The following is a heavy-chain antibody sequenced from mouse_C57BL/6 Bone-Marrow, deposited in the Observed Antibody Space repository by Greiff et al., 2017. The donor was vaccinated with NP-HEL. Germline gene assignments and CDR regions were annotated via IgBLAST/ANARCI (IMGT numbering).Heavy chain of an antibody. CDR3: ARHENYYGSSWYFDV. CDR1: GFTFSSYG. CDR2: ISSGGRYT. Sequence: EVQLVESGGDLVKPGGSLKLSCAASGFTFSSYGMSWVRQTPDKRLEWVATISSGGRYTYYPDSGKGRCTISRDNAKNTLYLQMSSLKSEDTAMYYCARHENYYGSSWYFDVWGTGTTVTVSS. D-gene: IGHD1-1*01. V-gene: IGHV5-6*01. J-gene: IGHJ1*03.